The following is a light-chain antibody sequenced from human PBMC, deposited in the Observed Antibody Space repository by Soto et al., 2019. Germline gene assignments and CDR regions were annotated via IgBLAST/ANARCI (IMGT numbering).Light chain of an antibody. CDR2: DVS. V-gene: IGKV1-5*01. J-gene: IGKJ2*01. Sequence: EIQMTQSPSTLSSSVGDTVTMTCRSSSKCLAWYQKKPGKAPQLLIYDVSNLERGVPPRFSGSTSGAESTLTSTGLQPDDLGTYYCQNTTDFTFGHGTKVEIK. CDR1: SSSKC. CDR3: QNTTDFT.